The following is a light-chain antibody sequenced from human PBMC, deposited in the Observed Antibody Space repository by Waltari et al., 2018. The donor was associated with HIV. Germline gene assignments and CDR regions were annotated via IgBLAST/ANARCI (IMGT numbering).Light chain of an antibody. Sequence: EIALTQSPDTLSLSPGERATLSCRASQSVSSYLAWYQQKLGQAPRLLIYDAWKRAPGIPARFSGSGSGTDFTLTISSLEPEDFAVYYCQQRSNWPLTFGGGTKVEIK. V-gene: IGKV3-11*01. CDR2: DAW. CDR1: QSVSSY. CDR3: QQRSNWPLT. J-gene: IGKJ4*01.